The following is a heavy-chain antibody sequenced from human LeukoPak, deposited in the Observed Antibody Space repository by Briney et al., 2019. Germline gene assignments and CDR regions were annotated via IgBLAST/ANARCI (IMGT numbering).Heavy chain of an antibody. J-gene: IGHJ4*02. D-gene: IGHD6-13*01. CDR3: AKGLYSSSWYGIDY. CDR1: GFTFNSYG. CDR2: RSYDGSNK. Sequence: GGTLRLSCAGCGFTFNSYGMHWVGQAPGKGLEGVAGRSYDGSNKYYADCVKGRFTISRDNSKNTLYLQMNNLRAEDTAVYYCAKGLYSSSWYGIDYWGQGTLVTVSS. V-gene: IGHV3-30*18.